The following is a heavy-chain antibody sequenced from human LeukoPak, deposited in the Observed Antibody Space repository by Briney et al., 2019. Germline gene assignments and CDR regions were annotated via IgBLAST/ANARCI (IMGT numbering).Heavy chain of an antibody. Sequence: PSQTLSLTCTVPGGSISSGNYYWSWIRQPAGMGLEWIGRIYISGGTDYNPSLKSRLTISIDTSKNQFYLRLSSVTAADTAVYYCARVRRNSGNKYFDPWGQGTRVTVSS. CDR3: ARVRRNSGNKYFDP. CDR1: GGSISSGNYY. V-gene: IGHV4-61*02. J-gene: IGHJ5*02. D-gene: IGHD5-12*01. CDR2: IYISGGT.